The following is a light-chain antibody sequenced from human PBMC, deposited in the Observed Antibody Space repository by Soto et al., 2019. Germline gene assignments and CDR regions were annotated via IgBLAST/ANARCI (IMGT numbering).Light chain of an antibody. CDR3: QQGYSTPLT. V-gene: IGKV1-5*01. Sequence: DIQMTQSPSTLSAYVGDKVTITCRAGQSINNGLAWYQQKPGKAPKLLIYDGSSLESGIPSRFSGSGSGTDFTLTISSLQPEDFATYYCQQGYSTPLTFGGGTKVDIK. J-gene: IGKJ4*01. CDR1: QSINNG. CDR2: DGS.